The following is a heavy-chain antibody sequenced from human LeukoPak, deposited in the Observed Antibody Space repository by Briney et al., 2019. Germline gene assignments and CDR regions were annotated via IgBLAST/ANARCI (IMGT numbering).Heavy chain of an antibody. Sequence: ASVKVSCKASGCTFTSYYMHWVRQAPGQGLEWMGIINPSGGSTSYAQKFQGRVTMTRDTSTSTVYMELSSLRSEDTAVYYCARDRDLYSSGWYLGDWFDPWGQGTLVTVSS. CDR1: GCTFTSYY. J-gene: IGHJ5*02. V-gene: IGHV1-46*01. D-gene: IGHD6-19*01. CDR2: INPSGGST. CDR3: ARDRDLYSSGWYLGDWFDP.